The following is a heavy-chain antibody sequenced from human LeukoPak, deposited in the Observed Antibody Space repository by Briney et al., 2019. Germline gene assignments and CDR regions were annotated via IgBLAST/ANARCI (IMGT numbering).Heavy chain of an antibody. D-gene: IGHD3-3*01. J-gene: IGHJ5*02. CDR3: ARVRGVTIFGVEKYNWFDP. CDR1: GYTFTSYD. V-gene: IGHV1-8*01. Sequence: ASVKVSCKASGYTFTSYDINWVRQATGQGLEWMGWMNPNSGNTGYAQKFQGRVTMTRDTSMSTAYVELSSLTSEDTAVYYCARVRGVTIFGVEKYNWFDPWGQGTLVTVSS. CDR2: MNPNSGNT.